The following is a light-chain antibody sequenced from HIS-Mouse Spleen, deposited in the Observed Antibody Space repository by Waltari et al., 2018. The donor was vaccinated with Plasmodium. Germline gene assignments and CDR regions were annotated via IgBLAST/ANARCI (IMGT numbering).Light chain of an antibody. V-gene: IGKV3-15*01. J-gene: IGKJ3*01. CDR1: QSVSSN. Sequence: EIVMTQSPATLSVSPGGRATLSCRASQSVSSNLPWYQQKPGQAPRLLIYGASTRATGIPARFSGSGSGTEFTLTISSLQSEDFAVYYCQQYNNWSFTFGPGTKVDIK. CDR3: QQYNNWSFT. CDR2: GAS.